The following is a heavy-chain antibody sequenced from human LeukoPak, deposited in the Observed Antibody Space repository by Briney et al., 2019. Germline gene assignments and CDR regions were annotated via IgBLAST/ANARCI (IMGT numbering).Heavy chain of an antibody. D-gene: IGHD3-10*01. Sequence: GASVKVSCKASGYTFTTYGISWVRQAPGQGLEWMGWIGPYNGNTNSAQKVQGRVTMTTDTSTSTAYMELRSLRSDDTAVYYCARGHLGVPFDYWGQGTLVTASS. CDR2: IGPYNGNT. V-gene: IGHV1-18*01. CDR1: GYTFTTYG. CDR3: ARGHLGVPFDY. J-gene: IGHJ4*02.